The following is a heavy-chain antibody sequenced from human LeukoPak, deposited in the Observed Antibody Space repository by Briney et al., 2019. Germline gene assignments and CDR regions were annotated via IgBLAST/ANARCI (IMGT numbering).Heavy chain of an antibody. CDR2: ISLDSGSI. Sequence: PAGSLSLSCAASGFTFDDYGLHWVRQAPGQGLEGVSGISLDSGSIAYADSVKGRFTISRENAKTSLYLQMNSLRAEDMALYYCAKGYCSSTSCYPNAFDIWGQGTMVTVSS. V-gene: IGHV3-9*03. D-gene: IGHD2-2*01. CDR3: AKGYCSSTSCYPNAFDI. CDR1: GFTFDDYG. J-gene: IGHJ3*02.